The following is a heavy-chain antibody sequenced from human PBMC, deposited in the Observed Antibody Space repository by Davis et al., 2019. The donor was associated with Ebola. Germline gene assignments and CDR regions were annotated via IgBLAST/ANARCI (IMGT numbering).Heavy chain of an antibody. V-gene: IGHV3-11*01. Sequence: GGSLRLSCPASGFTFSTHSMTWVRQAPGKGREWVSYISSIGGTIYYADSVKGRFTISRDNAKNSLYLQMNSQRAEDTAVYYCARDRQTGYYYDGMDVWGQGTTVTVSS. J-gene: IGHJ6*02. CDR3: ARDRQTGYYYDGMDV. CDR2: ISSIGGTI. CDR1: GFTFSTHS.